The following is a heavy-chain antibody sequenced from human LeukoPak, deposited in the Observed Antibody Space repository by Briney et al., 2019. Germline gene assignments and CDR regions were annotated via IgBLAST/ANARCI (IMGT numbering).Heavy chain of an antibody. D-gene: IGHD6-13*01. CDR3: ARATGSSWAARYFDL. J-gene: IGHJ2*01. V-gene: IGHV3-21*01. Sequence: PGGSLRLSCTASGFTFSTYTMNWVRQAPGKGLEWVSSISSSSYYIYYADSVKGRFTISRDNAKNTLYLQMNSLRAEDTGVYYCARATGSSWAARYFDLWGRGTLVTVSS. CDR2: ISSSSYYI. CDR1: GFTFSTYT.